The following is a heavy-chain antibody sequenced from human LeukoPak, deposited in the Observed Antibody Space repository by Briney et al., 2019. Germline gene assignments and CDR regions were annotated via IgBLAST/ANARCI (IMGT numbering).Heavy chain of an antibody. D-gene: IGHD1-26*01. CDR3: ARRNSGSYYLDAFDI. Sequence: ASVKVSCKASGYTFTSYGISWARQAPGQGLEWMGWINPYNGNTKYPQKFQGRVTMTTDTSTSTAYMELRSLRSDDTAVYYCARRNSGSYYLDAFDIWGQGTMVTVSS. J-gene: IGHJ3*02. CDR1: GYTFTSYG. CDR2: INPYNGNT. V-gene: IGHV1-18*01.